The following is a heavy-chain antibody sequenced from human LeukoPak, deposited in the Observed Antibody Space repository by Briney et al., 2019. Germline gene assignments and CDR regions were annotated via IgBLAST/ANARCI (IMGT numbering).Heavy chain of an antibody. D-gene: IGHD6-6*01. V-gene: IGHV4-39*01. CDR1: GGSISSYY. CDR3: ARRKNSIAARPYYFDY. Sequence: SETLSLTCTVSGGSISSYYWGWIRQPPGKGLEWIGSIYYSGSTYYNPSLKSRVTISVDTSKNQFSLKLSSVTAADTAVYYCARRKNSIAARPYYFDYWGQGTLVTVSS. J-gene: IGHJ4*02. CDR2: IYYSGST.